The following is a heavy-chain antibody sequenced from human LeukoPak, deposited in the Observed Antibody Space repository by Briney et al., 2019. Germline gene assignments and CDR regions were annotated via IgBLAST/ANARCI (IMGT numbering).Heavy chain of an antibody. CDR3: ARRITTVRGVIRIRVNNWFDP. Sequence: ASVKVSCKASGYTFTSYDINWVRQATGQGLEWMGWMNPNSGNTGYAQKSQGRVTMTRNTSISTAYMELSSLRSEDTAVYYCARRITTVRGVIRIRVNNWFDPWGQGTLVTVSS. V-gene: IGHV1-8*01. CDR1: GYTFTSYD. D-gene: IGHD3-10*01. J-gene: IGHJ5*02. CDR2: MNPNSGNT.